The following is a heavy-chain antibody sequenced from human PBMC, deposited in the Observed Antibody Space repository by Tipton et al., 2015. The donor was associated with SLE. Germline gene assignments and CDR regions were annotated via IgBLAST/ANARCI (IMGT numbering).Heavy chain of an antibody. CDR2: ISYDGSNK. D-gene: IGHD6-13*01. Sequence: SLRLSCAASGFTFSSYGMHWVRQAPGKGLEWVAVISYDGSNKYYADSVKGRFTISRDNSKNTLYLQMNSLRAEDTAVYYCAKGGAAAAGLFDYWGQGTLVTVSS. CDR3: AKGGAAAAGLFDY. CDR1: GFTFSSYG. V-gene: IGHV3-30*18. J-gene: IGHJ4*02.